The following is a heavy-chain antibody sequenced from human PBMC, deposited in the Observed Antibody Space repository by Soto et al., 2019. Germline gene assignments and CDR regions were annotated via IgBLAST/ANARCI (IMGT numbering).Heavy chain of an antibody. CDR1: GFSLTTRGVG. J-gene: IGHJ4*02. CDR2: IYWDDDE. Sequence: QITLKESGPTLVKPTQTLTLTCTFSGFSLTTRGVGVGWIRQPPGKALEWLALIYWDDDEGYSPSLKSRLTNPQDTPKNQVVPKKTHMDPVDTATYYCAHRPRGFSYYFDHWGQGTLVTVSS. D-gene: IGHD3-10*01. CDR3: AHRPRGFSYYFDH. V-gene: IGHV2-5*02.